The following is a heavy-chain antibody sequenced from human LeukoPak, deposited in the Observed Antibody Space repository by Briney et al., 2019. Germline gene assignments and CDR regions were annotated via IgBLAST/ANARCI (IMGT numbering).Heavy chain of an antibody. CDR2: ISSSSSTI. J-gene: IGHJ4*02. CDR1: GFTFSSYS. CDR3: ARESDDYSNYAFIDY. Sequence: GGSLRLSCAASGFTFSSYSMNWVRQAPGKGLEWVSYISSSSSTIYYADSVKGRFTISRDNAKNSLYLQMNSLGDEDTAVYYCARESDDYSNYAFIDYWGQGTLVTVSS. V-gene: IGHV3-48*02. D-gene: IGHD4-11*01.